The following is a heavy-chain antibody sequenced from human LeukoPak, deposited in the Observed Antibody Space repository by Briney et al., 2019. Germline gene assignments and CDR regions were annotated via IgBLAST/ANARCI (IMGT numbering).Heavy chain of an antibody. CDR3: ARDLGDSSGYYFDY. J-gene: IGHJ4*02. CDR2: IKQDGSEK. Sequence: PGGSLRLSCAASGFTFSSYWMSWVRQAPGKGLEWVANIKQDGSEKYYVDSVKGRFTISRDNAKNSPYLQMNSLRAEDTAVYYCARDLGDSSGYYFDYWGQGTLVTVSS. CDR1: GFTFSSYW. V-gene: IGHV3-7*01. D-gene: IGHD3-22*01.